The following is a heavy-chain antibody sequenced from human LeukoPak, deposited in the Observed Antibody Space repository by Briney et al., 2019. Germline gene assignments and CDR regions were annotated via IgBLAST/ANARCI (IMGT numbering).Heavy chain of an antibody. CDR2: TGASDT. Sequence: GESLKISCQGSGYRFSNYWIAWVRQVPGKGLGWMGVTGASDTRYSPSFEGQVTMAVDKSINTAYLQWSSLKASDTAIYYCARHFGTGTPFDFWGQGTLVTVSS. CDR3: ARHFGTGTPFDF. J-gene: IGHJ4*02. CDR1: GYRFSNYW. V-gene: IGHV5-51*01. D-gene: IGHD3/OR15-3a*01.